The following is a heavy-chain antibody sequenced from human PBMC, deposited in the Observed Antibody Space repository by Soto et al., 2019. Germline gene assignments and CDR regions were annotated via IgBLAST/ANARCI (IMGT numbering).Heavy chain of an antibody. CDR3: ARVVHYYGSGSYYGPYFDY. D-gene: IGHD3-10*01. Sequence: GGSLRLSCAASGFTFSDYYMSWIRQAPGKGLEWVSYISSSSSYTNCADSVKGRFTISRDNAKNSLYLQMNSLSAEDTAVYYCARVVHYYGSGSYYGPYFDYWGQGTLVTVSS. CDR1: GFTFSDYY. V-gene: IGHV3-11*05. CDR2: ISSSSSYT. J-gene: IGHJ4*02.